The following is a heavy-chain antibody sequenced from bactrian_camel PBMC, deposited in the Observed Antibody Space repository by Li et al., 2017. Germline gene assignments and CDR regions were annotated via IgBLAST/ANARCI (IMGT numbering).Heavy chain of an antibody. J-gene: IGHJ4*01. Sequence: HVQLVESGGGLVQPGGSLRVSCAASGFTFSIHYMSWVRQVPGRGLEWVSSVDRDSTNTYYSESVKGRFAISRDNAKNTVYLQMNSLKSEDTARYYCATGTVGGTWFQCNYWGQGTQVTVS. D-gene: IGHD6*01. CDR1: GFTFSIHY. V-gene: IGHV3-2*01. CDR3: ATGTVGGTWFQCNY. CDR2: VDRDSTNT.